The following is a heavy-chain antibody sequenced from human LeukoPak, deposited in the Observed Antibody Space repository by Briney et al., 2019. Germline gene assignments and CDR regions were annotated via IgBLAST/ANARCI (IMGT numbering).Heavy chain of an antibody. CDR1: GFTVSSNY. J-gene: IGHJ3*02. V-gene: IGHV3-66*01. D-gene: IGHD4-11*01. Sequence: PGGSLRLSCAASGFTVSSNYMSWVRQAPGKGLEWVSVIYSGGSTYYADSVKGRFTISRDNSKNTLYLQMNSLRAEDTAVYYCARGHYSNYVGTAPYAFDIWGQGTMVTVSS. CDR3: ARGHYSNYVGTAPYAFDI. CDR2: IYSGGST.